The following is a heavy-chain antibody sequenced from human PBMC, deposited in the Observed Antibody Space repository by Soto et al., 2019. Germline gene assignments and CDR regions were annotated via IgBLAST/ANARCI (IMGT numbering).Heavy chain of an antibody. D-gene: IGHD6-13*01. V-gene: IGHV4-34*01. Sequence: SETLSLTCAVYGGSFSGYYWSWIRQPPGKGLEWIGEINHSGSTNYNPSLKSRVTMSVETSKNQFSLKLSSVTAADTAVYYCARGEGSSSWYPNVHRWFDRWGQGTLVTVSS. CDR2: INHSGST. CDR3: ARGEGSSSWYPNVHRWFDR. J-gene: IGHJ5*02. CDR1: GGSFSGYY.